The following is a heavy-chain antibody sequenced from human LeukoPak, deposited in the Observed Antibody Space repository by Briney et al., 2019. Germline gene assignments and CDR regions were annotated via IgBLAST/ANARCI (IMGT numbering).Heavy chain of an antibody. D-gene: IGHD3-22*01. CDR2: ITPLFGTA. J-gene: IGHJ4*02. Sequence: ASVKVSCKASGGTFSSYAISWVRQAPGQGLEWMGGITPLFGTANYAQKFQGRVTITADESTSTAYMELSSLRSEDTAVYYCARNYYDSSGYFVDYWGQGTLVTVSS. CDR1: GGTFSSYA. CDR3: ARNYYDSSGYFVDY. V-gene: IGHV1-69*13.